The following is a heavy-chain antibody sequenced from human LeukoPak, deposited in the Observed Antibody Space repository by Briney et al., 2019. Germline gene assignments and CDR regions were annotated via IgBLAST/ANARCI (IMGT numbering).Heavy chain of an antibody. Sequence: GRSLRLSCAASGFTFSTYAMHWVRQAPGKGLEWVAVISHDGSNKYYAGSVKGRFTISRDNSKNTLYLQMNSLRAEDTAVYYCAKDRFSSSGLGRRPDWYFDLWGRGTLVTVSS. CDR1: GFTFSTYA. D-gene: IGHD6-6*01. CDR2: ISHDGSNK. V-gene: IGHV3-30-3*01. J-gene: IGHJ2*01. CDR3: AKDRFSSSGLGRRPDWYFDL.